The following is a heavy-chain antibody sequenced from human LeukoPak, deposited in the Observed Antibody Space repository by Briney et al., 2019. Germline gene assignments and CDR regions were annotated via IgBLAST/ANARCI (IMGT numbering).Heavy chain of an antibody. J-gene: IGHJ4*02. CDR1: GFTFSSYA. Sequence: PGGSLRLSCAASGFTFSSYAMSWVRQAPGKGLEWVSAISGSGGSTYYADSVKGRFTISRDNSKNTLYLQMNSLRAEDTAVYYCAKDGERYGSMEILGITIFRPNFDYWGQGTLVTVSS. D-gene: IGHD3-9*01. V-gene: IGHV3-23*01. CDR3: AKDGERYGSMEILGITIFRPNFDY. CDR2: ISGSGGST.